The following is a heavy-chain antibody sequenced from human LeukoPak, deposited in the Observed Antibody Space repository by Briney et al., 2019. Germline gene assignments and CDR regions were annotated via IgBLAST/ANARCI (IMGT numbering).Heavy chain of an antibody. V-gene: IGHV3-11*01. CDR3: ARADVGVLIIGYYYFYMDD. J-gene: IGHJ6*03. CDR1: GFTFCDSY. D-gene: IGHD3-3*01. Sequence: GSLRLSCAASGFTFCDSYMSWVRQAPGKGLEWLSSFSSSGNTIYYAASVKGRFSVSRDNAKTSLSLQMNSLRVEDKAMYFCARADVGVLIIGYYYFYMDDWGKGTTVTVSS. CDR2: FSSSGNTI.